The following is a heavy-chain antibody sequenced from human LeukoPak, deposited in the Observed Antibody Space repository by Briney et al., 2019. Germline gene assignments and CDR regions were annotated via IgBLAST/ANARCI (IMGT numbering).Heavy chain of an antibody. J-gene: IGHJ3*02. V-gene: IGHV4-39*07. CDR3: ARFRNFVSDI. CDR1: GGPISSSSYY. D-gene: IGHD3-16*01. CDR2: IYYSGST. Sequence: SGTLSLTCTVSGGPISSSSYYWGWIRQPRGKGLEWIGSIYYSGSTYYNPSLKSRVTISVDTSKNQFSLKVTSVTAADTAAYYCARFRNFVSDIRGQGTMVTVSS.